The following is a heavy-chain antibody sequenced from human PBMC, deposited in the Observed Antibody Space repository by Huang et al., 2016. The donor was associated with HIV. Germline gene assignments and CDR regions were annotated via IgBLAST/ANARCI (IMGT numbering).Heavy chain of an antibody. CDR1: GFSFTNYW. J-gene: IGHJ4*02. D-gene: IGHD3-22*01. CDR2: IYPGDSDT. V-gene: IGHV5-51*01. Sequence: EVQLAQSGPEVKKPGESLKISCKGSGFSFTNYWIGWVRQMPGKGLEWMGIIYPGDSDTKYRPSFQGRVTIAADKSISTAYLQWSSLKASDTAMYYCVRSTSGYYYRTDYWGQGTLVTVSS. CDR3: VRSTSGYYYRTDY.